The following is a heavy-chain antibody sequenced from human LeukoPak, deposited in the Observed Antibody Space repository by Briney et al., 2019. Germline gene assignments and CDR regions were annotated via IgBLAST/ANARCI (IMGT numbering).Heavy chain of an antibody. V-gene: IGHV1-46*01. CDR3: ARDLWYGSGSLGY. CDR1: GYTFTNYY. Sequence: ASVKVSCKASGYTFTNYYMHWVRQAPGQGLEWMGIINPSGGSTSYAQKFQGRVTMTRDTAISTAYMELSRLKSDDTAVYYCARDLWYGSGSLGYWGQGTLVTVSS. J-gene: IGHJ4*02. D-gene: IGHD3-10*01. CDR2: INPSGGST.